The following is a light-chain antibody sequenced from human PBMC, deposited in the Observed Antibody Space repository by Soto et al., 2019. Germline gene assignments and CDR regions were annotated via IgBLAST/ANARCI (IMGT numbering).Light chain of an antibody. CDR2: GNS. CDR1: SSNIGAGYD. CDR3: QSYDSSLSGYV. J-gene: IGLJ1*01. V-gene: IGLV1-40*01. Sequence: QSVLTQPXSVSXXPXXXVTIXCTGSSSNIGAGYDVHWYQQLPGTAPKLLIYGNSNRPSGVPDRFSGSKSGTSASLAITGLQAEDEADYYCQSYDSSLSGYVFGTGTKLTVL.